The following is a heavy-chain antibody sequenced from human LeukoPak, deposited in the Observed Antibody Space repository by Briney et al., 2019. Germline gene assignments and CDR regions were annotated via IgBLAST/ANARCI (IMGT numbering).Heavy chain of an antibody. Sequence: GASVKVSCKASGYTFSSYYIHWVRQAPGQGLKWMGIINPSSGSTNYAQKFQGRVTMTRDTSTSTLYMELSSLRSEDTAVYYCARDQVGAPFDYWGQGTLVTVSS. CDR3: ARDQVGAPFDY. CDR2: INPSSGST. V-gene: IGHV1-46*01. D-gene: IGHD1-26*01. CDR1: GYTFSSYY. J-gene: IGHJ4*02.